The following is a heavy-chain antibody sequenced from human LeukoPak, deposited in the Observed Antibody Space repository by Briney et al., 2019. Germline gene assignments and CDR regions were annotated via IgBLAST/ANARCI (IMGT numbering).Heavy chain of an antibody. V-gene: IGHV4-39*01. D-gene: IGHD6-13*01. CDR2: IYYSGST. J-gene: IGHJ4*02. CDR1: GGSISSSSYY. CDR3: ARMVPEYSSSWDGLFDY. Sequence: SETLPLTCTVSGGSISSSSYYWGWIRQPPGKGLEWIGSIYYSGSTYYNPSLKSRVTISVDTSKNQFSLQLSSVTAADTAVYYCARMVPEYSSSWDGLFDYWGQGTLVTVSS.